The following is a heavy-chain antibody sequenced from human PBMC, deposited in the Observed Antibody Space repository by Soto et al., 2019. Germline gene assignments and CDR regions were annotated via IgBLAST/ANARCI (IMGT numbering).Heavy chain of an antibody. CDR1: GYTFTSCG. V-gene: IGHV1-18*01. CDR3: ARDYYDSSGYYYDYYYYGMDV. Sequence: ASVKVSCKASGYTFTSCGISWVRQAPGQGLEWMGWISAYNGNTNYAQKLQGRVTMATDTSTSTAYMELRSLRSDDTAVYYCARDYYDSSGYYYDYYYYGMDVWGQGTTVTVSS. D-gene: IGHD3-22*01. CDR2: ISAYNGNT. J-gene: IGHJ6*02.